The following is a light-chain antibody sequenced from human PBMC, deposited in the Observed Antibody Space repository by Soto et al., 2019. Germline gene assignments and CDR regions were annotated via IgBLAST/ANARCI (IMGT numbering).Light chain of an antibody. CDR1: SSDVGGYNY. V-gene: IGLV2-14*01. CDR2: EVS. J-gene: IGLJ1*01. CDR3: SSYTSSSTRV. Sequence: QSVLTQPASVSGSPGQSITISCTGTSSDVGGYNYVSWYQQHPGKAPKLMIYEVSNRPSGVSNRFSGSKSGNTASLTISGLQAEDEADYYCSSYTSSSTRVFXTGTKVTV.